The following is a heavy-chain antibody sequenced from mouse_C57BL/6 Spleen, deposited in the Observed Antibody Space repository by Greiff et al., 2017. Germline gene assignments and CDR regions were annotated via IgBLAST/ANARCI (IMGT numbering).Heavy chain of an antibody. CDR3: ARSGYYGSSYVNY. D-gene: IGHD1-1*01. Sequence: VQVVESGAELARPGASVKMSCKASGSTFPGYTMPWVKPRPGPGLEWICYINPCSGYTKYNRKFKDKATLTADKSSSTAYMQLSSLTSEDSAVYYCARSGYYGSSYVNYWGQGTTLTVSS. CDR1: GSTFPGYT. V-gene: IGHV1-4*01. CDR2: INPCSGYT. J-gene: IGHJ2*01.